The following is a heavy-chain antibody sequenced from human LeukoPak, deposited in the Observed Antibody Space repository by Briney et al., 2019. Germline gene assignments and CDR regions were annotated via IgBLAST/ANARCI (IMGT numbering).Heavy chain of an antibody. D-gene: IGHD6-13*01. Sequence: VKVSCKASGGTFSTYAISWVRQAPGQGLEWMGGIIPIFGTANYAQKFQGRVTITADESTSTAYMELSSLRSEDTAVYYCARVVGLTGYSSTWYSGYYYYMDVWGKGTTVTVSS. CDR3: ARVVGLTGYSSTWYSGYYYYMDV. CDR2: IIPIFGTA. V-gene: IGHV1-69*13. J-gene: IGHJ6*03. CDR1: GGTFSTYA.